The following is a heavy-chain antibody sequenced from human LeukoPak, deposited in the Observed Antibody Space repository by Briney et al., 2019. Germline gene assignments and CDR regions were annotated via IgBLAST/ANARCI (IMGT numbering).Heavy chain of an antibody. J-gene: IGHJ3*02. CDR3: ARDYYDSRGEAFDI. D-gene: IGHD3-22*01. Sequence: SETLSLTCTVSGYSIGSHYWSWIRQPPGKGLEWVGYIFYVGSTNYNLSLKSRVTISVDTSKNQFSLKLNSVTAADTAVYYCARDYYDSRGEAFDIWGQGTMVTVSS. CDR1: GYSIGSHY. CDR2: IFYVGST. V-gene: IGHV4-59*11.